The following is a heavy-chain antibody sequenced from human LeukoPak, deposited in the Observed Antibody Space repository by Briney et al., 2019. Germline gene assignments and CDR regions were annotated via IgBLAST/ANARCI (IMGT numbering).Heavy chain of an antibody. V-gene: IGHV3-30*03. CDR2: ISSDGRNE. CDR1: GFTFSSYG. CDR3: TRDRRSSSSYELGVDV. D-gene: IGHD6-13*01. Sequence: QTGGSLRLSCAASGFTFSSYGMHWVRQAPGQGLEWMTFISSDGRNEYYADSVKGRFTISRDNSKNTLYLQMNSLRAEDTAVYYCTRDRRSSSSYELGVDVWGQGTTVTVSS. J-gene: IGHJ6*02.